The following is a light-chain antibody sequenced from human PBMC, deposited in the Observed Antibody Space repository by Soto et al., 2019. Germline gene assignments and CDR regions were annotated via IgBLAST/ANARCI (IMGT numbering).Light chain of an antibody. CDR2: GNN. V-gene: IGLV1-40*01. Sequence: QSVLTQPPSVSGAPGRRVTITCTGRISNIGTGYDVHWYQQLPGTAPRLLIYGNNNRPSGVPDRFSGSKSGTSASLAITGLQAEDEAFYYCQSYDSSLSGWVFGGGTKLTVL. CDR3: QSYDSSLSGWV. J-gene: IGLJ3*02. CDR1: ISNIGTGYD.